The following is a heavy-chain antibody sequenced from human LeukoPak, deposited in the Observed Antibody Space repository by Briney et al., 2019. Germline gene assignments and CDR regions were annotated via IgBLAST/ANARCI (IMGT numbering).Heavy chain of an antibody. CDR1: GGSFSGYY. J-gene: IGHJ5*02. CDR3: ARELWDSSSPRAFDP. CDR2: INHSGST. D-gene: IGHD6-6*01. V-gene: IGHV4-34*01. Sequence: KPSETLSLTCAVYGGSFSGYYWSWIRQPPGKGLEWIGEINHSGSTNYNPSLKSRVTISVDTSKNQFSLKLSSVTAADTAVYHCARELWDSSSPRAFDPWGQGTLVTVSS.